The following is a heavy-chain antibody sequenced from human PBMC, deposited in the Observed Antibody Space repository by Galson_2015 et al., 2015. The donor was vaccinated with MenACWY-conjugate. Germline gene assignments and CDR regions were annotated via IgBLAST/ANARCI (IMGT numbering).Heavy chain of an antibody. D-gene: IGHD3-10*01. V-gene: IGHV3-23*01. CDR2: ISDSGDNT. Sequence: SLRLSCAGSGFIFKNYAMSWVRQAPGKGLEWVSGISDSGDNTYYTDSVQGRFAISRDNSNNTLYLQMNSLRAEDTAVYYCAKDLMKNQVNTIRQLPSYSNSHGLDVWGQGTTVTVSS. J-gene: IGHJ6*02. CDR1: GFIFKNYA. CDR3: AKDLMKNQVNTIRQLPSYSNSHGLDV.